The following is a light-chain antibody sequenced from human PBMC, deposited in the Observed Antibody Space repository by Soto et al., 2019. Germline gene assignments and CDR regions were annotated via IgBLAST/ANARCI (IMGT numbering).Light chain of an antibody. Sequence: LTQPPSASATPGQRVTISCFGSGSNIGNSFVYWYQQLPGTAPKLLIYRNNQRPSGVPDRFSGSKSGTSASLAISGLRSEDEADYYCAAWDDSLSGYVFGIGTRSPS. CDR3: AAWDDSLSGYV. CDR1: GSNIGNSF. V-gene: IGLV1-47*01. J-gene: IGLJ1*01. CDR2: RNN.